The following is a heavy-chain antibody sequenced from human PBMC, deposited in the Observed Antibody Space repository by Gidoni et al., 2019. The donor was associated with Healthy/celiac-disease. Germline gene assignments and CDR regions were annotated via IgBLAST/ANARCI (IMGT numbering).Heavy chain of an antibody. CDR2: VIPIFGTA. J-gene: IGHJ1*01. Sequence: VQLVQAGAEVKKPRSAVKVSCKASRGPSSSYAISWVRQAPGQGLEWMGGVIPIFGTANYAQKFQGRVTITADESTSTAYMELSSLRSEDTAVYYCARDLTDYYDSSGFGGYFQHWGQGTLVTVSS. CDR1: RGPSSSYA. V-gene: IGHV1-69*01. D-gene: IGHD3-22*01. CDR3: ARDLTDYYDSSGFGGYFQH.